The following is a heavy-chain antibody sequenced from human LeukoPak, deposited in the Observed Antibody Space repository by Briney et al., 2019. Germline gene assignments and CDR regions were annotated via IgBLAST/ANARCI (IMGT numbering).Heavy chain of an antibody. Sequence: SETLSLTCTVSSGSISSYYWSWIRQPPGKGLEWIGYVYYSGSANYNPSLESRVTISVDTSKNQFSLKLSSVTAADTAVYYCARHEKLGQFDYWGQGTLVTVSS. D-gene: IGHD3-10*01. CDR2: VYYSGSA. V-gene: IGHV4-59*08. CDR3: ARHEKLGQFDY. J-gene: IGHJ4*02. CDR1: SGSISSYY.